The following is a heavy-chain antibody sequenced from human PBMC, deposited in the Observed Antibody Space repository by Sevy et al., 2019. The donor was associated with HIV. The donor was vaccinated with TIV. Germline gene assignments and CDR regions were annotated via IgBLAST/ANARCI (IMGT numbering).Heavy chain of an antibody. V-gene: IGHV3-48*01. Sequence: GGSLRLSCAASGFTFSSYSMIWVRQAPGKGLEWVSYISGSSNTKYYADSVKGRFTISRDNAKNSLYLQMNSLRAEDTAVYYCARDPEQLVGNYFDYWGQGTPVTVSS. J-gene: IGHJ4*02. D-gene: IGHD6-13*01. CDR1: GFTFSSYS. CDR2: ISGSSNTK. CDR3: ARDPEQLVGNYFDY.